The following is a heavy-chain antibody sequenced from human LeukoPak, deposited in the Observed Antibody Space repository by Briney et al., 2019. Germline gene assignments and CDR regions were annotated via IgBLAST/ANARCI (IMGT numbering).Heavy chain of an antibody. CDR2: IRYDGSNK. CDR1: GFTFSSYW. Sequence: GGSLRLSCAASGFTFSSYWMSWVRQVPGKGLEWVAFIRYDGSNKYYADSVKGRFTISRDNSKNTLYLQMNSLRAEDTAVYYCAKAVEYSSSSIDYWGQGTLVTVSS. V-gene: IGHV3-30*02. CDR3: AKAVEYSSSSIDY. D-gene: IGHD6-6*01. J-gene: IGHJ4*02.